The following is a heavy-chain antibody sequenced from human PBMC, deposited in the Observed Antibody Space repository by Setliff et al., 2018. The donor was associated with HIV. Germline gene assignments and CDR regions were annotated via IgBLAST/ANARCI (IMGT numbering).Heavy chain of an antibody. Sequence: SVKVSCKASGGSFSSYAITWVRQAPGQRLEWMGGIVPIFGTTNYAQKFQGRVTITADESTSTAYMELSSLRSEDTAVYYCARVKRTSAYDYWGQGTLVTVS. CDR3: ARVKRTSAYDY. D-gene: IGHD2-2*01. J-gene: IGHJ4*02. CDR1: GGSFSSYA. CDR2: IVPIFGTT. V-gene: IGHV1-69*13.